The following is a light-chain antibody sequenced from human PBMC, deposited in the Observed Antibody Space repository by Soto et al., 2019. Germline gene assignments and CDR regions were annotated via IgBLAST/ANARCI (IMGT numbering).Light chain of an antibody. CDR2: DGT. CDR1: QNIKTY. J-gene: IGKJ4*01. Sequence: DIQMTQSPSSLSASVGDRVTITCQASQNIKTYLNWYQQKSGEAPRLVIYDGTALETGVPSRFSGSGSATHFTLTITSLQPEDFATYFCQHYDNLPITVGGGTRV. CDR3: QHYDNLPIT. V-gene: IGKV1-33*01.